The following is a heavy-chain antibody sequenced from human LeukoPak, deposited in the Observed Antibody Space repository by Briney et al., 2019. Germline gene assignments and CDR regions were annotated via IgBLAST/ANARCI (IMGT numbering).Heavy chain of an antibody. CDR3: ARGYSNYGY. CDR1: GGSFSGYY. J-gene: IGHJ4*02. V-gene: IGHV4-34*01. CDR2: INHGGST. Sequence: PSETLSLTCAVYGGSFSGYYWSWIRQPPGKGLEWIGEINHGGSTNYNPSLKSRVTISVDTSKNQFSLKLSSVTAADTAVYYCARGYSNYGYWGQGTLVTVSS. D-gene: IGHD4-11*01.